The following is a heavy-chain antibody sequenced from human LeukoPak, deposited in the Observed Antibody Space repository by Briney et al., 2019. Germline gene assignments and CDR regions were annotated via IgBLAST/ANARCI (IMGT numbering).Heavy chain of an antibody. Sequence: SETLSLTCTVSGGSLSTYHWSWIRQPPGKGLEWIGYFYYNGDTNYNPSLKSRVVISADTSQNQLSLTRRSVTAPDTARYYCARELGSGFDLWGQGIMVSVSS. J-gene: IGHJ3*01. V-gene: IGHV4-59*01. CDR2: FYYNGDT. CDR3: ARELGSGFDL. D-gene: IGHD6-19*01. CDR1: GGSLSTYH.